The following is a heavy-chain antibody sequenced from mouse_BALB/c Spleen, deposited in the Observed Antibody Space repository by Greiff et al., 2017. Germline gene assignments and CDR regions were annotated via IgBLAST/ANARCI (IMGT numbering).Heavy chain of an antibody. V-gene: IGHV1S137*01. J-gene: IGHJ3*01. CDR1: GYTFTDYA. CDR2: ISTYYGDA. Sequence: QVQLQQSGAELVRPGVSVKISCKGSGYTFTDYAMHWVKQSHAKSLEWIGVISTYYGDASYNQKFKGKATMTVDKSSSTAYMELARLTSEDSAIYYCARDEYGNYWFAYWGPGTLVTVSA. CDR3: ARDEYGNYWFAY. D-gene: IGHD2-10*02.